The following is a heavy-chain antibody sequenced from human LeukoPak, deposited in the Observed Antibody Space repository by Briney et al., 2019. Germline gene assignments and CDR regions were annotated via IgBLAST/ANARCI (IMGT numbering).Heavy chain of an antibody. CDR3: ARVGAGTRAFDI. J-gene: IGHJ3*02. CDR1: GGSISSGGYY. D-gene: IGHD3/OR15-3a*01. Sequence: SETLSLICTVSGGSISSGGYYWSWIRQHPGKGLEWIGYIYYSGSTYYNPSLKSRVTISVDTSKNQFSLKLSSVTAADTAVYYCARVGAGTRAFDIWGQGTMVTVSS. CDR2: IYYSGST. V-gene: IGHV4-31*03.